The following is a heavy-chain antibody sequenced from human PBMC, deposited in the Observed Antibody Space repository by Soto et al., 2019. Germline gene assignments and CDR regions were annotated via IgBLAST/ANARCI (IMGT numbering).Heavy chain of an antibody. J-gene: IGHJ6*02. Sequence: SVKVSCKASGGTFSSYAISWVRQAPGQGLEWMGGIIPIFGTANYAQKFQGRVTITADESTSTAYMELSSLRSEDTAVYYCARDNSYYYYGMDVWGQGTTVTVSS. CDR3: ARDNSYYYYGMDV. CDR1: GGTFSSYA. V-gene: IGHV1-69*13. CDR2: IIPIFGTA.